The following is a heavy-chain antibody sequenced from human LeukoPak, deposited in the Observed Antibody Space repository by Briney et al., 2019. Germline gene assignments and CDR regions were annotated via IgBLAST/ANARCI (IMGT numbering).Heavy chain of an antibody. Sequence: PSETLSLTCIVSGGSISNYYWSWIRQPPGKGLEWVSAISGSGGSTYSADSVKGRFTISRDNSKNTLYLQMNSLRAEDTAVYHCAKDGSMAAAGDYYFDYWGQGTLVTVSS. D-gene: IGHD6-13*01. CDR2: ISGSGGST. CDR3: AKDGSMAAAGDYYFDY. V-gene: IGHV3-23*01. CDR1: GGSISNYY. J-gene: IGHJ4*02.